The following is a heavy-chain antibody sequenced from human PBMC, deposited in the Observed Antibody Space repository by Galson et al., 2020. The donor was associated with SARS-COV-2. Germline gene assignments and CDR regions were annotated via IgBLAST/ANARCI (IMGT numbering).Heavy chain of an antibody. CDR2: IYYSGST. Sequence: SETLSLTCTVSGGSITTHYWNWFRQPPGKGLEWIGNIYYSGSTNYNPSLKSRVTMSLDTSKNQFSLTLTSLTAADTAVYYCARTSRWELPLWGQGTLVAVSS. CDR1: GGSITTHY. D-gene: IGHD1-26*01. J-gene: IGHJ4*02. CDR3: ARTSRWELPL. V-gene: IGHV4-59*08.